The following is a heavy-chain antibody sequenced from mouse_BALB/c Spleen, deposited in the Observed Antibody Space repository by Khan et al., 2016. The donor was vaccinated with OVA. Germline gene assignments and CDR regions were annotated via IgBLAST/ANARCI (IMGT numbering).Heavy chain of an antibody. CDR1: GFSLTGYG. D-gene: IGHD4-1*01. CDR3: ARDRGLGRAMDY. CDR2: IWGEGST. Sequence: VQLQESGPGLVAPSQSLSITCTVSGFSLTGYGVNWVRQPPGKGLEWLGMIWGEGSTDYNSALKSRLSISKDNSKSQVFLKMNSLQTDDTARYXCARDRGLGRAMDYWGQGTSVTVSS. J-gene: IGHJ4*01. V-gene: IGHV2-6-7*01.